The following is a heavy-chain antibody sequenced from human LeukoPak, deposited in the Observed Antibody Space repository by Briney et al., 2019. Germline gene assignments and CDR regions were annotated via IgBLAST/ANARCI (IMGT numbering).Heavy chain of an antibody. Sequence: SVKVSCKASGGTFSSYAISWVRQAPGQGLEWMGGIIPIFGTANYAQKFQGRVTITADESTSTAYMELSSLRSEDTAVHYYARSSNGTTYYYYYYGMDVWGQGTTVTVSS. CDR2: IIPIFGTA. D-gene: IGHD1-1*01. CDR1: GGTFSSYA. J-gene: IGHJ6*02. V-gene: IGHV1-69*13. CDR3: ARSSNGTTYYYYYYGMDV.